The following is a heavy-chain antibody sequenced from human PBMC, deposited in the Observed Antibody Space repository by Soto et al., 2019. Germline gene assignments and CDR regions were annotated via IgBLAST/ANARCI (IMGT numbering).Heavy chain of an antibody. J-gene: IGHJ6*02. CDR3: AKAAQSVAGQPYYYYGMDV. D-gene: IGHD6-19*01. Sequence: GGSLKPSCAASGFPFSSYAMSWVRQAPGQGREWVSAISGSGGSTYYADSVKGRFTISRDNSKNTLYLQMNSLRAEDTAVYYCAKAAQSVAGQPYYYYGMDVWGQGTTVTVSS. CDR2: ISGSGGST. V-gene: IGHV3-23*01. CDR1: GFPFSSYA.